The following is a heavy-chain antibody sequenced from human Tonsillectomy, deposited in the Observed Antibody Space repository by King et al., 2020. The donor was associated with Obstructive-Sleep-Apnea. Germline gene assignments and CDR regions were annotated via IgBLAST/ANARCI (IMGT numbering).Heavy chain of an antibody. CDR3: AKGGTIDSLAVRLGRYYFDY. J-gene: IGHJ4*02. Sequence: VQLVESGGGLVQPGGSLRLSCAASGFTFSSYAMNWVRQAPGKGLEWVSVISGSGGSTYYADSVKGRFTISRDNSKNTLYLQMNSLRAEDTAVYYCAKGGTIDSLAVRLGRYYFDYWGQGTLVTVSS. V-gene: IGHV3-23*04. CDR1: GFTFSSYA. D-gene: IGHD6-6*01. CDR2: ISGSGGST.